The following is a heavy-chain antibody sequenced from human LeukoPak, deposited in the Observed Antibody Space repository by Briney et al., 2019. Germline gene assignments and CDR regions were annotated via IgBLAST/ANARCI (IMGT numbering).Heavy chain of an antibody. J-gene: IGHJ4*02. V-gene: IGHV3-33*06. Sequence: GGSLRLSCAASGCTFSSYGMHWVRQAPGRGLGWVAVMWYDGSNKYYADSVKGRFTISRDNSKNTLYLQMNSLRAEDTAVYYCANDLCGGACYTPDDYWGQGTLVTVSS. CDR1: GCTFSSYG. CDR3: ANDLCGGACYTPDDY. CDR2: MWYDGSNK. D-gene: IGHD2-21*02.